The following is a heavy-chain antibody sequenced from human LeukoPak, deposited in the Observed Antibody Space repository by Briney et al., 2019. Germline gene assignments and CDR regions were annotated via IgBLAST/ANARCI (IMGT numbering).Heavy chain of an antibody. Sequence: GASVKVSCKASGYTFTSYYMHWVRQAPGQGLEWVGIINPSGGSTSYAQKFQGRVTMTRDTSTSTVYMELSSLRSEDTAVYYCAREGAYCGGDCYFDYWGQGTLVTVSS. D-gene: IGHD2-21*01. V-gene: IGHV1-46*01. CDR3: AREGAYCGGDCYFDY. CDR2: INPSGGST. J-gene: IGHJ4*02. CDR1: GYTFTSYY.